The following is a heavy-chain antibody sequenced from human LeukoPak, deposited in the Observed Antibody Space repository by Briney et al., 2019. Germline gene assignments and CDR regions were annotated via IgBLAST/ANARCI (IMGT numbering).Heavy chain of an antibody. CDR3: ARVRGYCSGGSCRGGFDY. V-gene: IGHV1-46*01. CDR2: INPSGGST. CDR1: GYTFTSYY. D-gene: IGHD2-15*01. J-gene: IGHJ4*02. Sequence: ASVKVSXKASGYTFTSYYMHWMRQAPGQGLEWMGIINPSGGSTSYAQKFQGRVTMTRDTSTSTVYMELSSLRSEDTAVYYCARVRGYCSGGSCRGGFDYWGQGTLVTVSS.